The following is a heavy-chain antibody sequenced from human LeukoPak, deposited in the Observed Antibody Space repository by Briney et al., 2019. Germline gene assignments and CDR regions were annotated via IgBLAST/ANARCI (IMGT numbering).Heavy chain of an antibody. D-gene: IGHD2/OR15-2a*01. V-gene: IGHV3-33*01. J-gene: IGHJ6*02. CDR2: IWYDGSNA. CDR3: ARDRILAGVDV. Sequence: QPGGSLRLSCVTSGICFSSHDMHWVRQAPGKGLEWVALIWYDGSNAYYADSVKGRFTISRDNSKNTVYLQVNSLRAEDTAVYYCARDRILAGVDVWGQGTTVIVSS. CDR1: GICFSSHD.